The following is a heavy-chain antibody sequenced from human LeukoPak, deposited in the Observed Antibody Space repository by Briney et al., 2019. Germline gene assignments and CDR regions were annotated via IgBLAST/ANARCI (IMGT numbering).Heavy chain of an antibody. J-gene: IGHJ4*02. V-gene: IGHV7-4-1*02. Sequence: ASVKVSCKASGYTFTSYAMNWVRQAPGQGLEWMGWINTNTGNPTYAQGFTGRFVFSLDTSVSTAYLQISSLKAEDTAVYYCARDDILTGNYPPFDFWGQGTLVTVSS. D-gene: IGHD3-9*01. CDR2: INTNTGNP. CDR1: GYTFTSYA. CDR3: ARDDILTGNYPPFDF.